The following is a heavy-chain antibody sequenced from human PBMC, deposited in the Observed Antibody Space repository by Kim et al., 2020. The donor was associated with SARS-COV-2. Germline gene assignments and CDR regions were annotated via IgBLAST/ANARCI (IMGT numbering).Heavy chain of an antibody. Sequence: SETLSLTCTVSGGSISSYYWSWIRQPPGKGLEWIGYIYYSGSTNYNPSLKSRVTISVDTSKNQFSLKLSSVTAADTAVYYCARDALTQPLGYCSGGSCWYYYYGMDVWGQGTTVTVSS. CDR3: ARDALTQPLGYCSGGSCWYYYYGMDV. D-gene: IGHD2-15*01. CDR1: GGSISSYY. J-gene: IGHJ6*02. CDR2: IYYSGST. V-gene: IGHV4-59*01.